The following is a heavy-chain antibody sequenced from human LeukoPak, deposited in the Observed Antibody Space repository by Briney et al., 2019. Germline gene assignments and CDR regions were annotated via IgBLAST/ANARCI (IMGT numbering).Heavy chain of an antibody. CDR1: GGSIYSGGYY. V-gene: IGHV4-31*03. CDR2: IYYSGST. Sequence: SQTLSLTCTVSGGSIYSGGYYWSWIRQHPGKGLEWIGYIYYSGSTYYNPSLKSRVTISVDTSKNQFSLKLSSVTAADTAVYYCAREGIAPAGDYYYYMDVWGKGTTVTVSS. CDR3: AREGIAPAGDYYYYMDV. D-gene: IGHD6-13*01. J-gene: IGHJ6*03.